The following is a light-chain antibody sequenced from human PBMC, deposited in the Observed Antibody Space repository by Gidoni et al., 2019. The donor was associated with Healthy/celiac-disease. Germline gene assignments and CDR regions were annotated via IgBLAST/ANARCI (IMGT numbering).Light chain of an antibody. Sequence: EIVMTQSPATLSVSPGARATLSCRASQSVSSNLAWYQQKPGQSPRLLIYGASTRATGIPARFSGSGSGTEFTLTISSLQSEDFAVYYCQQYNNWSSFGPGTKVDIK. CDR2: GAS. J-gene: IGKJ3*01. CDR1: QSVSSN. CDR3: QQYNNWSS. V-gene: IGKV3-15*01.